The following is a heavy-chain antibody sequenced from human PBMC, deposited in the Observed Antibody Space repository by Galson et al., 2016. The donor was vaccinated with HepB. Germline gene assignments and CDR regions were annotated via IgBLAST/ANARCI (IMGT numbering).Heavy chain of an antibody. J-gene: IGHJ4*02. CDR2: IYKSGST. V-gene: IGHV4-59*01. Sequence: SETLSLTCSLPGGSISSYFWSWIRQTPGKGLEWIGCIYKSGSTNYSPSLNGRVTLSVDTSKNQFSLKLGSVTAADTAVYYCARGVTGTPYFDFWGQGVLVTVSS. CDR1: GGSISSYF. CDR3: ARGVTGTPYFDF. D-gene: IGHD2-21*02.